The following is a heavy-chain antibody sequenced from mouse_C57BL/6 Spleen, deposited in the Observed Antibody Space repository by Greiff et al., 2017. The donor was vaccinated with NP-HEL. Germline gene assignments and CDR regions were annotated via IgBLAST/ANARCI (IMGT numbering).Heavy chain of an antibody. CDR3: ARRYEVYFDY. CDR2: IDPSDSYT. V-gene: IGHV1-69*01. D-gene: IGHD2-14*01. CDR1: GYTFTSYW. Sequence: VQLQQPGAELVMPGASVKLSCKASGYTFTSYWMHWVKQRPGQGLEWIGEIDPSDSYTNYNQKFKGKSTLTVDKSSSTAYMQLSSLTSEDSAVYYCARRYEVYFDYWGQGTTLTVSS. J-gene: IGHJ2*01.